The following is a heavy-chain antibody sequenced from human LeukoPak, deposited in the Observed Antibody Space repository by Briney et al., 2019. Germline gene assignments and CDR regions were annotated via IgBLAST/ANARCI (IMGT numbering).Heavy chain of an antibody. CDR3: ARERFGVKDDIVVVPAAPQ. Sequence: ASVKVSCKASGGTFSSYAISWVRQAPGQGLEWMGGIIPIFGTANYAQKFQGRVTITADESTSTAYMELSSLRSEDTAVYYCARERFGVKDDIVVVPAAPQWGQGTLVTVSS. J-gene: IGHJ4*02. D-gene: IGHD2-2*01. CDR1: GGTFSSYA. CDR2: IIPIFGTA. V-gene: IGHV1-69*13.